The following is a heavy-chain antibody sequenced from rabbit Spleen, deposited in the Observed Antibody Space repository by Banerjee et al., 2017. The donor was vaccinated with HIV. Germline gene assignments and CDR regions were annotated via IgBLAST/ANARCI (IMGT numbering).Heavy chain of an antibody. Sequence: QEQLVESGGGLVKPEGSLTLTCTDYGFSFSNKAVMCWVRQAPGKGLEWISCIAGSSSGFTYSATWAKGRFTCSKSSSTTVTLQLNSLTVADTATYFCARDPAYASGSGAYIPYLWGPGTLVTVS. CDR1: GFSFSNKAV. CDR2: IAGSSSGFT. CDR3: ARDPAYASGSGAYIPYL. J-gene: IGHJ4*01. D-gene: IGHD1-1*01. V-gene: IGHV1S45*01.